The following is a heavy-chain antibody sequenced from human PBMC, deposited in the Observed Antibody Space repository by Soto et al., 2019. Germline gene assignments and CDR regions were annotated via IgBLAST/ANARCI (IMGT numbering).Heavy chain of an antibody. CDR2: LYDVDGT. CDR1: GLTVSGKKY. D-gene: IGHD2-21*02. Sequence: DVQLVESGGGLIQPGGSLRLSCAAFGLTVSGKKYLAWVRQAPGKGLEWPSGLYDVDGTYYADSVKGRLTVSRDSSKSVVYLQLNSLRPDDTAVYFCASWRLQEHAYDIWGLGTTVTVSS. CDR3: ASWRLQEHAYDI. J-gene: IGHJ3*02. V-gene: IGHV3-53*01.